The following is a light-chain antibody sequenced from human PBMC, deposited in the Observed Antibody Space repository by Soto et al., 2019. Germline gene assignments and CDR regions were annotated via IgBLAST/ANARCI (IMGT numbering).Light chain of an antibody. CDR2: GAS. CDR3: QQYGSWWT. CDR1: QSVSSN. J-gene: IGKJ1*01. V-gene: IGKV3-15*01. Sequence: EIVMTPSPATLSVSPGERATLSCRASQSVSSNLAWYQQKPGQAPRLLIYGASTRATGIPARFSGSGSGTEFTLTISRLEPEDFAVYYCQQYGSWWTFGQGTKVDIK.